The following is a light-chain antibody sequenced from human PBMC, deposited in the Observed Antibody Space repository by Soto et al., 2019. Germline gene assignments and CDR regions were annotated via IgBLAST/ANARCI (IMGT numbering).Light chain of an antibody. CDR2: AAS. CDR1: QDISSY. J-gene: IGKJ5*01. CDR3: QRYRSAST. Sequence: DIPMTQSPSSLSASVGDSVTITCRASQDISSYLAWYQQRPGKVPQLLIYAASTLQSGVPSRFSGSGSGTDFTLTISGLQLEDAAIYYCQRYRSASTFGQGTRLEI. V-gene: IGKV1-27*01.